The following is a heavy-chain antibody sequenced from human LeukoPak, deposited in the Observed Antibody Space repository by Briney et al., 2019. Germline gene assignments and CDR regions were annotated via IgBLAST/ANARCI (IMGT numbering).Heavy chain of an antibody. Sequence: GESLKISCKGSGYSFTSYWIGWVRQMPGKGLEWMGIIYPGDSDTRYSPSFQGQVTISADKSISTAYLQWSSLKASDTAMYYCARPSLSYYGSGSYDYWGQGTLVTVSS. CDR1: GYSFTSYW. CDR2: IYPGDSDT. CDR3: ARPSLSYYGSGSYDY. J-gene: IGHJ4*02. D-gene: IGHD3-10*01. V-gene: IGHV5-51*01.